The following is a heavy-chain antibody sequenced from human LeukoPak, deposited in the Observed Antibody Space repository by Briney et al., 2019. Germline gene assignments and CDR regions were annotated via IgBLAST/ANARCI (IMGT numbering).Heavy chain of an antibody. V-gene: IGHV4-34*01. CDR2: INHSGST. CDR1: VESFSGYY. J-gene: IGHJ6*03. D-gene: IGHD3-10*01. Sequence: SETLSLTCAVYVESFSGYYWSWIRQPPGRGLEWIGEINHSGSTNYNSSLKSRVTISVDTSKNQFSLKLSSVTAADTAVYYCARGYYGSGSHCCHMDVWGKGTTITVS. CDR3: ARGYYGSGSHCCHMDV.